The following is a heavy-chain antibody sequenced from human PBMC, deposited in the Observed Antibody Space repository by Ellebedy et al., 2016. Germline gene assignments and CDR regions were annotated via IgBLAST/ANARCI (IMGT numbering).Heavy chain of an antibody. J-gene: IGHJ5*02. V-gene: IGHV4-31*03. CDR1: GGSISSGGYY. CDR3: ARDPIPRYNWNDDWFDP. CDR2: IYYSGST. Sequence: SETLSLXXTVSGGSISSGGYYWSWIRQHPGKGLEWIGYIYYSGSTYYNPSLKSRVTISVDTSKNQFSLKLSSVTAADTAVYYCARDPIPRYNWNDDWFDPWGQGTLVTVSS. D-gene: IGHD1-20*01.